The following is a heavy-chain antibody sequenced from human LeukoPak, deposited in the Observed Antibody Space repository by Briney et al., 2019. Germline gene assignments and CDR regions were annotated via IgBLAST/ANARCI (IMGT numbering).Heavy chain of an antibody. CDR3: ARELYSSGYQEAFDI. CDR2: INHSGST. V-gene: IGHV4-34*01. CDR1: GGSFSGYY. D-gene: IGHD3-22*01. J-gene: IGHJ3*02. Sequence: PSETLSLTCAGYGGSFSGYYWSWIRQPPAKGLEWIGEINHSGSTNYNPSLKSRVTISVDTSKNQFSLKLSSVTAADTAVYYCARELYSSGYQEAFDIWGQGTMVTVSS.